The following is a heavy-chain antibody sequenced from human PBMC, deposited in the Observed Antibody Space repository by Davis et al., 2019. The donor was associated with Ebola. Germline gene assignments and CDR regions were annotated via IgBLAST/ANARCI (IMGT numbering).Heavy chain of an antibody. CDR3: ASMWLLLRAFDI. D-gene: IGHD3-22*01. CDR2: ISYDGSNK. V-gene: IGHV3-30*19. Sequence: GESLKISCAASGFTFGSYGMHWIRQAPGKGLEWVAVISYDGSNKYYADSVKGRFTISRDNSKNTLYLQMNSLRAEDTAVYYCASMWLLLRAFDIWGQGTMVTVSS. J-gene: IGHJ3*02. CDR1: GFTFGSYG.